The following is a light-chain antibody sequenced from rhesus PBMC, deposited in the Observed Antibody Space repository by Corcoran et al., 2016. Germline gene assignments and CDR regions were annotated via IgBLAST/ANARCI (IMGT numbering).Light chain of an antibody. CDR3: LQHNSYPRT. CDR2: AES. CDR1: QGISSY. V-gene: IGKV1-28*03. Sequence: DIQMTQSPSSLSASVGDTVTITCRASQGISSYVNWFQQKPGKAPKLLIYAESSWESGVPSRFSGSGSVTDFTLPISSLQPEDFAVYYCLQHNSYPRTFGQGTKVEIK. J-gene: IGKJ1*01.